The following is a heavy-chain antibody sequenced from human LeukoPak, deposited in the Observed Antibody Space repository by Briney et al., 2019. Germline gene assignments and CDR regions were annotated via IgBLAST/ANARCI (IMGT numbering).Heavy chain of an antibody. CDR2: INPSSGGT. CDR1: GYTFTGYY. V-gene: IGHV1-2*06. J-gene: IGHJ4*02. CDR3: AGGPSGSDY. D-gene: IGHD3-10*01. Sequence: ASVKVSCKVSGYTFTGYYLHWVRQAPGQGLEWMGRINPSSGGTNYAQKFQGRVTMTRDTSINTAYMDLSSLRSDDAAVYYCAGGPSGSDYWGQGTLVIVSS.